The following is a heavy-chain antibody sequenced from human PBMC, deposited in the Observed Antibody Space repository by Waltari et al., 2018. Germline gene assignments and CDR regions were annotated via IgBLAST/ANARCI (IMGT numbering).Heavy chain of an antibody. J-gene: IGHJ4*02. Sequence: EVQLVESGGGLVQPGRSLRLSCTPSGFTLGDYAVSWVRQAPGKGLEWVGFVRSRTYGGTTDYAASVKGRFSISRDDSKNIAYLQMNSLKTEDTAVYYCTRGESGYTGYDDFWGQGTLVIVSS. CDR2: VRSRTYGGTT. CDR3: TRGESGYTGYDDF. V-gene: IGHV3-49*04. D-gene: IGHD5-12*01. CDR1: GFTLGDYA.